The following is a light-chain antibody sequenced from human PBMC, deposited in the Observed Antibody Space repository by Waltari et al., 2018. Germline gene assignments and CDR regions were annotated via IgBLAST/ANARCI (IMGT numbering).Light chain of an antibody. Sequence: EIVLTESPATLSVSPGEGATLSCRASQSVANRLAWYQQQPGQSPRLLIYGVSTRATGIPARFSGSGAGTDFTLTISSLQSEDFAVYSCQQYNDWPLTFGGGTKVEI. V-gene: IGKV3-15*01. CDR3: QQYNDWPLT. J-gene: IGKJ4*01. CDR1: QSVANR. CDR2: GVS.